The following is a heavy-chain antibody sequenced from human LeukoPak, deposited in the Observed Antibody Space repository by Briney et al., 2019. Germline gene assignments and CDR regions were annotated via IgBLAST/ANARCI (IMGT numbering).Heavy chain of an antibody. CDR1: GGSINSYY. CDR2: IYYSGST. V-gene: IGHV4-59*08. Sequence: SETLSLTCTVSGGSINSYYWSWIRQPPGKGLEWIAYIYYSGSTNYNPSLKSRVTISVDTSKNQFSLRLSSVTAAVTAVYYCARHRDYGTGWYGFDYWGQGTLVTVSS. D-gene: IGHD6-19*01. J-gene: IGHJ4*02. CDR3: ARHRDYGTGWYGFDY.